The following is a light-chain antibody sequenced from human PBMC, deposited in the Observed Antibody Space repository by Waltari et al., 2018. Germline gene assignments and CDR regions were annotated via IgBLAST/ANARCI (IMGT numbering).Light chain of an antibody. CDR2: AAS. Sequence: EVVLTQSPGPLSLSPGERATLSCRASQSLSKSLVWYEQRPGQAPRLLSYAASTRAIGMPDRFSGSGFGTDFSLTISRLEPEDFAVYYCQNHERLPATFGQGTSVEIK. J-gene: IGKJ1*01. CDR3: QNHERLPAT. CDR1: QSLSKS. V-gene: IGKV3-20*01.